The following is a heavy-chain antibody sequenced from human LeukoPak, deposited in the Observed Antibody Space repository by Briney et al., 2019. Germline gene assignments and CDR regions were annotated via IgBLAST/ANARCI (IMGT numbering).Heavy chain of an antibody. D-gene: IGHD6-19*01. Sequence: GASVKVSCTASGYTFTGYYMHWVRQAPGQGLEWMGWINPNSGGTNYAQKFQGRVTMTRDTSISTAYMELRSDDTAVYYCARGSSGWYSPIDYWGQGTLVTVSS. J-gene: IGHJ4*02. V-gene: IGHV1-2*02. CDR2: INPNSGGT. CDR3: ARGSSGWYSPIDY. CDR1: GYTFTGYY.